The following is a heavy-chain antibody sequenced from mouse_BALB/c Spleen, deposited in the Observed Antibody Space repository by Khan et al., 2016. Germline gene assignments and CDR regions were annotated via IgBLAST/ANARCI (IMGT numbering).Heavy chain of an antibody. Sequence: QIQLVQSGPELKKPGETVKISCKASGYTFTDYSIHWVKQAPGKGLKWMGWINTETGEPTYADDFKGRFAFSLETSASTAYLQINNLKNADTATYFCAPVPAYWGQGTLVTVSA. V-gene: IGHV9-2-1*01. CDR2: INTETGEP. CDR1: GYTFTDYS. J-gene: IGHJ3*01. CDR3: APVPAY.